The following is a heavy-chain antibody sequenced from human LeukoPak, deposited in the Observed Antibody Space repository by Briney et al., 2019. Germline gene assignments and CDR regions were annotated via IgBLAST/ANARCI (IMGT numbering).Heavy chain of an antibody. J-gene: IGHJ4*02. CDR2: ISGSGGST. Sequence: GGSLRLSCAASGFTFSSYAMSWVRQAPGKGLEWVSAISGSGGSTYYADSVKGRFTISRDNPKNTLYLQMNSLRAEDTAVYYCAKDLFGEYCSGGSCYGDYWGQGTLVTVSS. D-gene: IGHD2-15*01. V-gene: IGHV3-23*01. CDR1: GFTFSSYA. CDR3: AKDLFGEYCSGGSCYGDY.